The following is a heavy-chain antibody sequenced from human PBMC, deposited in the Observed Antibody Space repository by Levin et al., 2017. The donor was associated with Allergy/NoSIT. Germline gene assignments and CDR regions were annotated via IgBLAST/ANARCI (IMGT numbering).Heavy chain of an antibody. CDR2: VGSKANSYAT. V-gene: IGHV3-73*01. CDR1: GFTFSGSA. D-gene: IGHD4-17*01. CDR3: TRQGPTVTEDFDY. Sequence: GGSLRLSCAASGFTFSGSAMHWVRQASGKGLEWVGRVGSKANSYATSYAASVKGRFTISRDDSKNTAFLQMNSLKTEDTAVYYCTRQGPTVTEDFDYWGQGTLVTVSS. J-gene: IGHJ4*02.